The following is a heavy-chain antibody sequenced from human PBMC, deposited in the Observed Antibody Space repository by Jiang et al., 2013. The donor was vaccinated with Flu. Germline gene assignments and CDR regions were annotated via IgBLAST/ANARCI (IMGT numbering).Heavy chain of an antibody. CDR3: VRGSGRYLFDP. CDR1: GDSSSSSGYY. CDR2: IVSWDFSYSGGP. Sequence: GSGLVKPSETLSLSCTVSGDSSSSSGYYWGWIRQPPGKGLEWIANIVSWDFSYSGGPYYNPSLKSRVTISVDKTKNQFSLELSSVTAADTATYFCVRGSGRYLFDPWGPGNPGHRLL. J-gene: IGHJ5*02. D-gene: IGHD3-10*01. V-gene: IGHV4-39*01.